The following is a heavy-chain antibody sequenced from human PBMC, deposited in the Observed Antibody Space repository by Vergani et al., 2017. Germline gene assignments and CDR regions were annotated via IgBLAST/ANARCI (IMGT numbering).Heavy chain of an antibody. CDR1: GFTFSSYG. Sequence: QVQRVESGGGVVQPGRSLRLSCAASGFTFSSYGMHWVRQAPGKGLEWVAVISYDGSNKYYADSVKGRFTISRDKSKNTLYLQMNRLRAEDTAVYYCAKALYSSSGKYYYYMDVWGKXP. D-gene: IGHD6-6*01. J-gene: IGHJ6*03. CDR3: AKALYSSSGKYYYYMDV. CDR2: ISYDGSNK. V-gene: IGHV3-30*18.